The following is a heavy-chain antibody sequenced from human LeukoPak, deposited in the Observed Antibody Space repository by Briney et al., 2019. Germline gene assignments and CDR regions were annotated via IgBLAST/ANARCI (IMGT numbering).Heavy chain of an antibody. V-gene: IGHV3-53*01. CDR3: ARVSRGYSYGPPYYYYYMDV. CDR2: IYSGGST. Sequence: GGSLRLSCAASGFTFSSYGMTWVRQAPGKGLEWVSVIYSGGSTYYADSVKGRFTISRDNSKNTLYLQMNSLRAEDTAVYYCARVSRGYSYGPPYYYYYMDVWGKGTTVTISS. D-gene: IGHD5-18*01. J-gene: IGHJ6*03. CDR1: GFTFSSYG.